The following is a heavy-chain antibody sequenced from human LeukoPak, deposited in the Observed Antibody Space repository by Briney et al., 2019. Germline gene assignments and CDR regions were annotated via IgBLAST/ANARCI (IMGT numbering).Heavy chain of an antibody. J-gene: IGHJ4*02. Sequence: GRSLRLSYEASGFTFGSQAMYWVRQAPGKGLEWLAGIFGSGGSPHYADSVKGRFTISRDNSRNTVYLQINSLRADDTAVYYCGKTTVGYSSGQKPAWPVDSWGQGTLVTVSS. D-gene: IGHD5-18*01. CDR3: GKTTVGYSSGQKPAWPVDS. CDR1: GFTFGSQA. CDR2: IFGSGGSP. V-gene: IGHV3-23*01.